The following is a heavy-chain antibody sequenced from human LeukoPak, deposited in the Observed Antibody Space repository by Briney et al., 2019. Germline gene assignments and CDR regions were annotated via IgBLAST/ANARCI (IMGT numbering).Heavy chain of an antibody. CDR1: GGSISSSSYY. J-gene: IGHJ6*02. D-gene: IGHD4-23*01. CDR2: IYYSGST. Sequence: SETLSLTCTVSGGSISSSSYYWGWIRQPPGKGLEWIGSIYYSGSTNYNPSLKSRVTISVDTSKSQFSLKLSSVTAADTAVYYCARLYGGNSWHYYGMDVWGQGTTVTVSS. V-gene: IGHV4-39*07. CDR3: ARLYGGNSWHYYGMDV.